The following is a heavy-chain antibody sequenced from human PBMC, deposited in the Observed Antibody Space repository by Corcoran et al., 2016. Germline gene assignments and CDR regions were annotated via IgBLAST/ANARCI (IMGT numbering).Heavy chain of an antibody. CDR3: ASPGGYYDSSGRGGFDP. Sequence: QVQLVQSGAEVKKPGSSVKVSCKASGGTFSSYAISWVRQAPGQGLEWMGGIIPIFGTANYAQKFQGRVTITADKSTSTAYMALRSLRSEHTAVYYCASPGGYYDSSGRGGFDPWGQGTLVTVSS. J-gene: IGHJ5*02. CDR1: GGTFSSYA. CDR2: IIPIFGTA. D-gene: IGHD3-22*01. V-gene: IGHV1-69*06.